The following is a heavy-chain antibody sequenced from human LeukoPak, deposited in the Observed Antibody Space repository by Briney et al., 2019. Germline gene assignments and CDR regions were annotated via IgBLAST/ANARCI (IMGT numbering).Heavy chain of an antibody. J-gene: IGHJ4*02. CDR3: AKDLTTVTTTWDS. CDR1: GFYFSDYA. V-gene: IGHV3-23*01. CDR2: ISGSGGST. Sequence: GGSLRLSCAASGFYFSDYAMSWVRQAPGKGLEWVSTISGSGGSTFYADSAKGRFTISRDNYENMLYLQMNSLRADDTAIYYCAKDLTTVTTTWDSWGQGTLVTVSS. D-gene: IGHD4-17*01.